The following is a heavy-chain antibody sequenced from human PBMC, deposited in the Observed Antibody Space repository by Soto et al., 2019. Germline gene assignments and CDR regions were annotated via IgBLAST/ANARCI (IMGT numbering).Heavy chain of an antibody. V-gene: IGHV5-51*01. CDR2: INPADSET. Sequence: PGESLKISCKGSGYSYTSYWIGWVRQRPGRGLEWMGIINPADSETNHSPSFQGQVTISADRSTSTAFLQWSSLEASDTAMYYCVRRAEGRPGDGYYYVALDVWGQGTTVTVSS. J-gene: IGHJ6*02. CDR3: VRRAEGRPGDGYYYVALDV. CDR1: GYSYTSYW. D-gene: IGHD6-6*01.